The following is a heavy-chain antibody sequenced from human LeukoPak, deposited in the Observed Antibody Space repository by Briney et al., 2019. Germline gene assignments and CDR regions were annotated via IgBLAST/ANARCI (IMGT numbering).Heavy chain of an antibody. CDR1: GFTFSSYW. CDR3: ARVGLLYDFWSPKRYYYGMDV. Sequence: GGSLRLSCAASGFTFSSYWMTWVRQAPGKGLEWVANIKEDGSQKFYLDSVKGRFTISRDNAKNSLYLQMNSLRAEDTAVYYCARVGLLYDFWSPKRYYYGMDVWGQGTTVTVSS. D-gene: IGHD3-3*01. V-gene: IGHV3-7*01. J-gene: IGHJ6*02. CDR2: IKEDGSQK.